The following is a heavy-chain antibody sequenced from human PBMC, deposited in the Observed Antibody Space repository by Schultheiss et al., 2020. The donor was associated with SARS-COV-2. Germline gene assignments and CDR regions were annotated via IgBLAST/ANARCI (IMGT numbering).Heavy chain of an antibody. CDR1: GGPFSGYY. J-gene: IGHJ4*02. CDR2: IYNSGST. D-gene: IGHD3-22*01. Sequence: SETLSLTCAVYGGPFSGYYWSWIRQSPGKGLEWIGYIYNSGSTNYNPSLKSRVTIPVDTSKNQFSLKLSSVTAADTAVYYCARGLVDYYYDSSGYYFDYWGQGTLVSVS. V-gene: IGHV4-59*08. CDR3: ARGLVDYYYDSSGYYFDY.